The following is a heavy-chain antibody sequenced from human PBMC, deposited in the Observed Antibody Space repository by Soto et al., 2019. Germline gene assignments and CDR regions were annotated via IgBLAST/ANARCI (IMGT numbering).Heavy chain of an antibody. CDR2: IDPSDSYT. J-gene: IGHJ4*02. CDR3: PRHVPYSSGCYYFDY. V-gene: IGHV5-10-1*01. D-gene: IGHD6-19*01. Sequence: GESLKISCKGSGYTFTSFSVTWVRQMPGKGLEWLGRIDPSDSYTNYGPSFQGHVTISADKSISTAYLQWGSLKASDTAMYYCPRHVPYSSGCYYFDYWGEGTRVTV. CDR1: GYTFTSFS.